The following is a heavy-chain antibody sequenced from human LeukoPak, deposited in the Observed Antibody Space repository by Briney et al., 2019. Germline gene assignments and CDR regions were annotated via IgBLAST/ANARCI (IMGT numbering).Heavy chain of an antibody. D-gene: IGHD3-10*01. CDR3: ARESGSSGTFYYYFYMDV. Sequence: SQTLSLTCTVSGGSISSGGYYWSWIRQHPGKGLEWIGYTYYSGSTYYNPSLKSRVTISVDTSKNQFSLKLSSVTAADTAVYYCARESGSSGTFYYYFYMDVWGKGTTVTVSS. CDR1: GGSISSGGYY. CDR2: TYYSGST. V-gene: IGHV4-31*03. J-gene: IGHJ6*03.